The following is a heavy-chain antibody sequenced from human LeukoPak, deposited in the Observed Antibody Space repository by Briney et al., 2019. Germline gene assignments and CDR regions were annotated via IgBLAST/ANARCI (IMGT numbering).Heavy chain of an antibody. Sequence: GESLKISCKGSGYSFTSYWIGWVRQMPGKGLEWMGIIYPGDSDTRYSPSFQGQVTISADKSISTAYLQWSSLKASDTAMYYCARGPYGSGSYHSRVYYFDYWGQGTLVPVSS. CDR3: ARGPYGSGSYHSRVYYFDY. V-gene: IGHV5-51*01. J-gene: IGHJ4*02. CDR2: IYPGDSDT. CDR1: GYSFTSYW. D-gene: IGHD3-10*01.